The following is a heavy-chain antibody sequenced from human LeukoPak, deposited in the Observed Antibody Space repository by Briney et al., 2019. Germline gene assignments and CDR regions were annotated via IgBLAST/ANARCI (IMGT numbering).Heavy chain of an antibody. J-gene: IGHJ4*02. Sequence: PGGSLRLSCAASGFIFSDYGIHWVRQAPGKGLEWVSFIRRDGSLELYAGSVQGRFTISGDNSKNSLYLQMNSLRAEDTAVYYCATEGDYYDSSGYLRVDYWGQGTLVTVSS. CDR1: GFIFSDYG. CDR2: IRRDGSLE. CDR3: ATEGDYYDSSGYLRVDY. D-gene: IGHD3-22*01. V-gene: IGHV3-30*02.